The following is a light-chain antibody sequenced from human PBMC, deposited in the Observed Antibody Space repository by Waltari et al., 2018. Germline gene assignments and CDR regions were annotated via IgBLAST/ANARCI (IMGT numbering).Light chain of an antibody. CDR1: QSLLDSDGNTY. Sequence: QSLLDSDGNTYLHWYLQKPGQPPQLLMYEVSNRLSGVPDRFSGSGSGTDFTLKSSRVEVEDVGVYYCMQSTQLPLTFGGGTKMEIK. J-gene: IGKJ4*01. CDR3: MQSTQLPLT. V-gene: IGKV2D-29*01. CDR2: EVS.